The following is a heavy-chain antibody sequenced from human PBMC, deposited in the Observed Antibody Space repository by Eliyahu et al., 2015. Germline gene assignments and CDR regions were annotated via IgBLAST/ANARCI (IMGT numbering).Heavy chain of an antibody. D-gene: IGHD5-12*01. CDR1: GFTFSTYA. J-gene: IGHJ6*02. CDR2: ISYDETRI. CDR3: AKDRGYGGYPGQNYGIDT. Sequence: QVHLVESGGGVVQPGRSLRLSCAASGFTFSTYAMHWVRQAPGKGLEWLAVISYDETRIHHADSVQGRFTISRDDSKNTLHLQMNSLRPEDTAVYYCAKDRGYGGYPGQNYGIDTWGQGTTVTVSS. V-gene: IGHV3-30*18.